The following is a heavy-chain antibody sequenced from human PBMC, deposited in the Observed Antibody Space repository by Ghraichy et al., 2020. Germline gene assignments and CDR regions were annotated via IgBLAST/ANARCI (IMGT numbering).Heavy chain of an antibody. CDR3: ARGRSSTSDRSYYHVLGV. Sequence: SETLSLTCTVSGGSISTYYWSWIRQPPGKGLEWIGYIHSSGSTTYNPSLKSRVTISVDTSKNQFSLKLSSVTAADTAVYYCARGRSSTSDRSYYHVLGVWGQGTAVTVSS. CDR1: GGSISTYY. CDR2: IHSSGST. V-gene: IGHV4-59*01. D-gene: IGHD2-2*01. J-gene: IGHJ6*02.